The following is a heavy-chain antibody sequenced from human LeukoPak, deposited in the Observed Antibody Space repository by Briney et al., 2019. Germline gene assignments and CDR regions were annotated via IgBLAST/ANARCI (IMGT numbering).Heavy chain of an antibody. CDR3: ASEVGATTLWAFDI. D-gene: IGHD1-26*01. CDR1: GYTFTSYG. CDR2: INPNSGGT. J-gene: IGHJ3*02. V-gene: IGHV1-2*02. Sequence: ASVKVSCKASGYTFTSYGISWVRQAPGQGLEWMGWINPNSGGTNYAQKFQGRVTMTRDTSISTAYMELSRLRSDDTAVYYCASEVGATTLWAFDIWGQGTMVTVSS.